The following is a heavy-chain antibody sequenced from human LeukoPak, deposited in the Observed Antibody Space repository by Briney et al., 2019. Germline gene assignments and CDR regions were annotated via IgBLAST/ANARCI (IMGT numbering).Heavy chain of an antibody. J-gene: IGHJ4*02. D-gene: IGHD2-15*01. CDR3: ARGDIVVVVDEDGMFDY. V-gene: IGHV1-2*02. CDR1: GYTFTGYY. CDR2: INPNSGGT. Sequence: ASVKVSCKASGYTFTGYYMHWVRQAPGQGLEWMGWINPNSGGTNYAQKFQGRVTMTRYTSISTAYMELSRLRSDDTAVYYCARGDIVVVVDEDGMFDYWGQGTLVTVSS.